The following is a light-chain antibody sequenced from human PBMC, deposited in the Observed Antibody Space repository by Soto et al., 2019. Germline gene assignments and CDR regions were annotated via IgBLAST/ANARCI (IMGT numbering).Light chain of an antibody. J-gene: IGKJ1*01. V-gene: IGKV1-5*01. CDR2: DAS. CDR3: QQCNSFSGT. Sequence: DIQMKKTPSTLSASVGDRVTITCRASQSISSWLAWYQQKPGKAPKLLIYDASSLESGVPSRFSGRGSGTQFTLTISSLQPDDFATYYCQQCNSFSGTFGPGTKADIK. CDR1: QSISSW.